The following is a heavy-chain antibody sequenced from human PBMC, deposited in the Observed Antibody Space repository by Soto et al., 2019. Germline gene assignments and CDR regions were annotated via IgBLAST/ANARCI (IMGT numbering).Heavy chain of an antibody. Sequence: LSRTCTVSGGSISSSSYYWGWIRQPPGKGLEWIGSIYDSGSTYYNPSLKSRVTISVDTSKNQFSLKLSSVTAADTAVYYCARLGITIFDYYYGMDVWGQGTTVTVSS. J-gene: IGHJ6*02. V-gene: IGHV4-39*01. D-gene: IGHD3-3*01. CDR3: ARLGITIFDYYYGMDV. CDR1: GGSISSSSYY. CDR2: IYDSGST.